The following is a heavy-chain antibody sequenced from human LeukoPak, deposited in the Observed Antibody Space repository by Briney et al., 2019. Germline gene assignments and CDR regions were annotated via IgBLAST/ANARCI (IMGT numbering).Heavy chain of an antibody. V-gene: IGHV1-18*01. Sequence: ASVKVSCKASGYTFTSYGISWVRQAPGQGLEWMGWISAYNGNTNYAQKLQGRVTMTTDTSTSTAYMELRSLRSDDTAVYYCARSGFSGSYSYYYYYMDVWGKGTTVTVSS. CDR3: ARSGFSGSYSYYYYYMDV. CDR1: GYTFTSYG. J-gene: IGHJ6*03. CDR2: ISAYNGNT. D-gene: IGHD1-26*01.